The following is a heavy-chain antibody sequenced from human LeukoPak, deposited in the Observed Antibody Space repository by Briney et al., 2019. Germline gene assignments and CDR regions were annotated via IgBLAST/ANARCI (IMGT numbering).Heavy chain of an antibody. D-gene: IGHD3-22*01. J-gene: IGHJ5*02. Sequence: PSETLSLTCTVSGSSIRTYTHWGWIRQPPGKGLEWIASIHHTGNTYYNPSLESRVTISIDTSKNQFSLKMSSVTAADTAFYFCVTSGSNYEGVSWGQGTLVTVSS. CDR1: GSSIRTYTH. CDR2: IHHTGNT. CDR3: VTSGSNYEGVS. V-gene: IGHV4-38-2*02.